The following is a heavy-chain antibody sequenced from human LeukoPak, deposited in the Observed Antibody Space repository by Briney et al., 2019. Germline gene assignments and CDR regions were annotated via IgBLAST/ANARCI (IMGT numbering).Heavy chain of an antibody. J-gene: IGHJ4*02. D-gene: IGHD3-10*01. V-gene: IGHV4-59*01. CDR2: IYYSGNT. CDR3: ARAPRGSARSYFDY. Sequence: SETLSLTCTVSGGSINTYFWSWIRQPPGKGLEWIGYIYYSGNTNYNPSLKSRVTISVDTSKNEFSLKLSSVTAADTAVYYCARAPRGSARSYFDYWGQGTLVTVSS. CDR1: GGSINTYF.